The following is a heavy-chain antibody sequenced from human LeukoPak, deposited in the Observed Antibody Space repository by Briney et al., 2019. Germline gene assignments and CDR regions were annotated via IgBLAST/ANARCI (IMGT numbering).Heavy chain of an antibody. J-gene: IGHJ6*02. D-gene: IGHD5-18*01. CDR3: ARGDPNDGGYSYGSRYYGMDV. CDR1: GGTFSSYA. V-gene: IGHV1-69*13. CDR2: IIPIFGTA. Sequence: GASVKVSCKASGGTFSSYAISWVRQAPGQGLEWMGGIIPIFGTANYAQKFQGRVTITADESTSTSYMELSSLRSEDTAVYYCARGDPNDGGYSYGSRYYGMDVWGQGTTVTVSS.